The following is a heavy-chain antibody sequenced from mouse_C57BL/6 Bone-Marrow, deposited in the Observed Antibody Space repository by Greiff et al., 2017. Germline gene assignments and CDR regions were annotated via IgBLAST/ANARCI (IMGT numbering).Heavy chain of an antibody. CDR3: AYGFFDY. J-gene: IGHJ2*01. Sequence: QVQLQQSGAELAKPGASVKLSCKASGYTFTSSWMHWAKQRPGPGLEWIGYINPSSGYTKYNQKFKDKATLTADKSSSTAYMQLSSLTYEDSAVYYCAYGFFDYGGQGTTLTVSS. V-gene: IGHV1-7*01. CDR1: GYTFTSSW. CDR2: INPSSGYT. D-gene: IGHD1-1*01.